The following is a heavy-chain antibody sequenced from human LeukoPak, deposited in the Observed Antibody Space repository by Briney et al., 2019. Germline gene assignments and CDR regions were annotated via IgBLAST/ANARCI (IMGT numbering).Heavy chain of an antibody. CDR1: GFTFSSYS. CDR2: ISSSSSYI. CDR3: ARDLWFGELSFNPSDY. J-gene: IGHJ4*02. V-gene: IGHV3-21*01. D-gene: IGHD3-10*01. Sequence: PGGSLRLSCAASGFTFSSYSMNWVRQAPGKGLEWVSPISSSSSYIYYADSVKGRFTISRDNAKNSLYLQMNSLRAEDTAVYYCARDLWFGELSFNPSDYWGQGTLVTVSS.